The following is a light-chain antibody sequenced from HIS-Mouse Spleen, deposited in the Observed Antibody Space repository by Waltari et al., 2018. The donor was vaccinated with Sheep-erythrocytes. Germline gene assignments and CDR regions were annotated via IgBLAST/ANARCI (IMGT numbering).Light chain of an antibody. V-gene: IGLV3-1*01. CDR1: KLGDKY. CDR2: RDS. J-gene: IGLJ1*01. CDR3: QAWDSSIYV. Sequence: SYELTQPPSVSVSPGQTARLSCPGDKLGDKYACWYQQKPGQYPVLVIYRDSKRPSGVPERFSGSNSGNTTTLTISGTQAMGEADYYCQAWDSSIYVFGTGTKVTVL.